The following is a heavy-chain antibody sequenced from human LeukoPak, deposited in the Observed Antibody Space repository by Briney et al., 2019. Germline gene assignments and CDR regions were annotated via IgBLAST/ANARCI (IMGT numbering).Heavy chain of an antibody. CDR1: GYTFTSYD. J-gene: IGHJ3*02. CDR3: ATTHYYDSSGVSIADAFDI. V-gene: IGHV1-8*02. D-gene: IGHD3-22*01. CDR2: MNPNSGNT. Sequence: GASVKVSCKASGYTFTSYDINWVRQATGQGLEWMGWMNPNSGNTGYAQKLQGRVTMTTDTSTSTAYMELRSLRSDDTAVYYCATTHYYDSSGVSIADAFDIWGQGTMVTVSS.